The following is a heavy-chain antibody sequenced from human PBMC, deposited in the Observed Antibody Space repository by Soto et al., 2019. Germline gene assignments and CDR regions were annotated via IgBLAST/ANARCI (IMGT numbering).Heavy chain of an antibody. CDR3: ARENGTSSLDY. CDR1: GGTVSAYT. J-gene: IGHJ4*02. D-gene: IGHD6-6*01. Sequence: QVQLVQSEAEVKKPGSSVKVSCEASGGTVSAYTINWVRQAPGQGLEWMGRIISILDIPNYAQKFQGRLTIIVDTSTSTTYMELRNLRSEDTATYYCARENGTSSLDYWGQGTLVTVSS. CDR2: IISILDIP. V-gene: IGHV1-69*02.